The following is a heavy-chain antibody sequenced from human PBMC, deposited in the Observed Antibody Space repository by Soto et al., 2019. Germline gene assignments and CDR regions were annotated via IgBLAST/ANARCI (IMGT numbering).Heavy chain of an antibody. CDR1: GGSISSGGYS. D-gene: IGHD3-22*01. V-gene: IGHV4-30-2*01. Sequence: PSETLSLTCAVSGGSISSGGYSWSWIRQPPGKGLEWIGYIYHSGSTYYNPSLKSRVTISVDRSKNQFSLKLSSVTAADTAVYYCARVSGYYYGVDYWGQGTLVTV. CDR3: ARVSGYYYGVDY. J-gene: IGHJ4*02. CDR2: IYHSGST.